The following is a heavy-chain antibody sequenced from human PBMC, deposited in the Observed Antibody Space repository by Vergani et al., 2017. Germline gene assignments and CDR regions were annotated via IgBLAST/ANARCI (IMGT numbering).Heavy chain of an antibody. CDR2: IYYSGST. J-gene: IGHJ4*02. Sequence: QVQLQESGPGLVKPSETLSLTCTVSGGSVSSGDYYWSGIRQPAGKGLEWIGYIYYSGSTNYNPSLKSRVTISVDTSKNQFSLKLSSVTAADTAVYYCARDFDYWGQGTLVTVSS. CDR3: ARDFDY. V-gene: IGHV4-61*10. CDR1: GGSVSSGDYY.